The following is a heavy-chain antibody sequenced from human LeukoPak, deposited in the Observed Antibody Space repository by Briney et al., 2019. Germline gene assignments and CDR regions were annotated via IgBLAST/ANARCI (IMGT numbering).Heavy chain of an antibody. V-gene: IGHV4-61*01. CDR2: IYYSGST. J-gene: IGHJ4*02. CDR3: ARDRSGYDFYY. Sequence: SETLSLTCTVSGVSVSSGSYYWSWIRQPPGKGLEWIGYIYYSGSTNYNPSLKSRVTMSVDTSKNQFSLKLSSVTAADTAVYYCARDRSGYDFYYWGQGTLVTVSS. CDR1: GVSVSSGSYY. D-gene: IGHD5-12*01.